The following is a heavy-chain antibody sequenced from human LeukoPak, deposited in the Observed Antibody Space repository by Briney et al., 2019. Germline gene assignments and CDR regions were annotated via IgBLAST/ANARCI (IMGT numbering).Heavy chain of an antibody. CDR3: AKGLGGFDK. V-gene: IGHV3-23*01. CDR2: ITNSGDST. J-gene: IGHJ3*02. CDR1: GFTFSSYA. Sequence: GGSLRLSCAASGFTFSSYAMSWVRQAPGKGLEWVSSITNSGDSTYYADSVKGRFIISRDSSKNTLSLQMYSLRVEDTAVYYCAKGLGGFDKWGQGTMVIVSS. D-gene: IGHD2-15*01.